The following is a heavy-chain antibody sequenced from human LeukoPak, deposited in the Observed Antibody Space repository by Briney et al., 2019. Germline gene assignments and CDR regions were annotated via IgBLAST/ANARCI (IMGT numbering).Heavy chain of an antibody. Sequence: GGSLRLSCAASGFTFSSYWMSWVRQAPGKGLEWVADIKQDGSEKYYVDSVKGRFTISRDNAKNSLYLQMNSLRAEDTAVYYCARDNWNYLFDYWGQGTLVTVSS. D-gene: IGHD1-7*01. CDR3: ARDNWNYLFDY. J-gene: IGHJ4*02. V-gene: IGHV3-7*01. CDR2: IKQDGSEK. CDR1: GFTFSSYW.